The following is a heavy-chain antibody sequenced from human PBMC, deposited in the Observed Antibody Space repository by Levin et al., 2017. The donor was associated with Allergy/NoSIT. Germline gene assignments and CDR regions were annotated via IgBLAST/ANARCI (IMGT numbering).Heavy chain of an antibody. V-gene: IGHV3-7*01. CDR3: VRDGFISRCCSSPCLPYFDF. J-gene: IGHJ4*02. CDR2: IKEDGSDK. Sequence: HPGGSLRLSCAGSGSTFSSYWMSWVRQAPGKGLEWVANIKEDGSDKNYADSVKGRFTISRDNTKNSVYLQMNSLKAEDTAVYYCVRDGFISRCCSSPCLPYFDFWSQGTLVTVSS. CDR1: GSTFSSYW. D-gene: IGHD2-2*01.